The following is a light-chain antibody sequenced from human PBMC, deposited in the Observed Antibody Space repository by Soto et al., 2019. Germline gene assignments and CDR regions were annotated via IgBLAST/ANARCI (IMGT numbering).Light chain of an antibody. CDR2: GAS. CDR1: QDIGHS. V-gene: IGKV1-27*01. J-gene: IGKJ4*01. Sequence: DIQMTQSPSSLSASVVDRVTFTCLASQDIGHSLAWYQQKPGKPIQLLIYGASTLHSGFPSRFSGSGSGTDFTLTISSLQPEDVATYYCQKYDSAPLTFGGGTKVDIK. CDR3: QKYDSAPLT.